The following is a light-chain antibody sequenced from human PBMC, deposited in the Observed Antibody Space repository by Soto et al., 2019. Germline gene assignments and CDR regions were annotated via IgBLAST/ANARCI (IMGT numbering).Light chain of an antibody. CDR3: SSYTSISTLYV. CDR2: EVS. J-gene: IGLJ1*01. Sequence: QSALTQPASVSGSPGQSITISCTGTNSDVGGYNYVSWYQQHPSKAPELMIYEVSHRPSGVSNRFSGSKSDNTASLTISGLQAEDEADYYCSSYTSISTLYVFGTGTKVTVL. V-gene: IGLV2-14*01. CDR1: NSDVGGYNY.